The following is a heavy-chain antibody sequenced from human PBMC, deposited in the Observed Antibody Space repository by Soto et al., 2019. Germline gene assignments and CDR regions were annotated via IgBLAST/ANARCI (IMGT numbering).Heavy chain of an antibody. CDR3: ATQWEPTTGDAFDI. V-gene: IGHV3-33*01. Sequence: MQLLESGGGVVQPGRSLRLSCAASGFTFSSYGMHWVRQAPGKGLEWVAVIWYDGSNKYYADSVKGRFTISRDNSKNTLYLQMNSLRAEDTAVYYCATQWEPTTGDAFDIWGQGTMVTVSS. CDR2: IWYDGSNK. J-gene: IGHJ3*02. CDR1: GFTFSSYG. D-gene: IGHD1-26*01.